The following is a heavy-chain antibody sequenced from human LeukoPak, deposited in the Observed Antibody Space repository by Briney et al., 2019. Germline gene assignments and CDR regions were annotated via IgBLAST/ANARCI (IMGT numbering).Heavy chain of an antibody. J-gene: IGHJ4*02. Sequence: PSETLSLTCTVSGGSISSYYWSWIRQPPGKGLEWIGYIYYSGSTNYNPSLKSRVTISVDTSKNQFSLKLSSVTAADTVVYYCARFMVRGCSDYWGQGTLVTVSS. CDR1: GGSISSYY. D-gene: IGHD3-10*01. CDR3: ARFMVRGCSDY. CDR2: IYYSGST. V-gene: IGHV4-59*08.